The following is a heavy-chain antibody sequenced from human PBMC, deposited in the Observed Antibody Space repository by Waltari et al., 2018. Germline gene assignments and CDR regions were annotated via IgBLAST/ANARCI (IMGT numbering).Heavy chain of an antibody. D-gene: IGHD3-22*01. J-gene: IGHJ4*02. Sequence: QVQLVQSGAEVKKPGASVKVSCKASGYTFTSYDINWVRQATGQGLEWMGWIIPILGIANYAQKFQGRVTITADKSTSTAYMELSSLRSEDTAVYYCARAPYYYDSSGYLRYWGQGTLVTVSS. CDR3: ARAPYYYDSSGYLRY. CDR1: GYTFTSYD. CDR2: IIPILGIA. V-gene: IGHV1-69*09.